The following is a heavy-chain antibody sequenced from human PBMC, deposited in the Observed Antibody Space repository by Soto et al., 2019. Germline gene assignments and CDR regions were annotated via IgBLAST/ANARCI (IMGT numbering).Heavy chain of an antibody. V-gene: IGHV4-59*08. CDR3: AGILPGHWYFDL. D-gene: IGHD1-20*01. CDR2: IYNSGST. CDR1: GGSITSHY. J-gene: IGHJ2*01. Sequence: QVQLQESGPGLVKPSETLSLTCTVSGGSITSHYWSWIRQPPGKRLEWIGYIYNSGSTDYNPSLESRVTILVGTSENQFSLKVTSVTAADTAVYYCAGILPGHWYFDLWGRGTLVTVSS.